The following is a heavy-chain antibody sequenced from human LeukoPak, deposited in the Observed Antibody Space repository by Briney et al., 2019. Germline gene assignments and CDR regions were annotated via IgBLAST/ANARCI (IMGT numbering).Heavy chain of an antibody. D-gene: IGHD2-2*01. Sequence: GGSLRLSCAASGFAFSSYWMHWVRQAPGKGLVWVSRINTDGSSTNYADSVKGRFTISRDNARNTLYLQVNTLRAEDTAVYYCTTRPAVFADVWAKGPRSPSPQ. CDR1: GFAFSSYW. CDR3: TTRPAVFADV. V-gene: IGHV3-74*01. CDR2: INTDGSST. J-gene: IGHJ6*04.